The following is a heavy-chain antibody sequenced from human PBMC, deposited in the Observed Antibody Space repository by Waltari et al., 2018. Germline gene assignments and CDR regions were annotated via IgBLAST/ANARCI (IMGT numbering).Heavy chain of an antibody. J-gene: IGHJ5*02. Sequence: QVQLVQSGAEVKKPGASVKVSCKASGYTFTGYYMHWVRQAPGQGLEGMGGINPNSGGTNYAHKFQGRVTMTRDTSISTDYMELSRLGSDDTAVYYCAREVVVITNWFDPWGQGTLVTVSS. CDR3: AREVVVITNWFDP. CDR2: INPNSGGT. CDR1: GYTFTGYY. D-gene: IGHD3-22*01. V-gene: IGHV1-2*07.